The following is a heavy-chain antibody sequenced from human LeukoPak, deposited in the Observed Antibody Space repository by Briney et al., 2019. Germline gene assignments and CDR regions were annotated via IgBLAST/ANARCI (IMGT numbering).Heavy chain of an antibody. J-gene: IGHJ4*02. CDR3: AKHRFESGGYHSTD. D-gene: IGHD3-22*01. V-gene: IGHV3-23*01. CDR1: GFTFSSYA. Sequence: GGSLRLSCAASGFTFSSYAMSWVRQAPGKGLAWVSTISGGSGSTYCADSVKGRFTISRDNSKNTLYLQMNSLRDEDTAVYYCAKHRFESGGYHSTDWGQGALVTVSS. CDR2: ISGGSGST.